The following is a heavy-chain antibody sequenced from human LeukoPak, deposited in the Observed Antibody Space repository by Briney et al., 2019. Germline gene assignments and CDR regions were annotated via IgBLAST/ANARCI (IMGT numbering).Heavy chain of an antibody. D-gene: IGHD1-1*01. CDR1: GFTFESYT. CDR3: ARDRSGPGYHFDY. Sequence: ATSLRLSCAASGFTFESYTIHWVRQAPGKGLEWVALVSYGGNNKYYIDSVKGRDTISRDNSKNTLYLQMNSLRPEDTAVYYCARDRSGPGYHFDYWGQGTLVAVSS. CDR2: VSYGGNNK. V-gene: IGHV3-30-3*01. J-gene: IGHJ4*02.